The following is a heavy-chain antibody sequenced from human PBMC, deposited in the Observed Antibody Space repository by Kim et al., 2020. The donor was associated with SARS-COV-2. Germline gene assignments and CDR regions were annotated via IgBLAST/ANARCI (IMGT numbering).Heavy chain of an antibody. J-gene: IGHJ3*02. CDR2: IYSGGSST. CDR3: AKDMDGGVYYDDAFDI. Sequence: GGSLRLSCAASGFTFSSYAMSWVRQAPGKGLEWVSVIYSGGSSTYYADSVKGRFTISRDNSKNTLYLQMNSLRAEDTAVYYCAKDMDGGVYYDDAFDIWGQETMVTVSS. D-gene: IGHD3-22*01. CDR1: GFTFSSYA. V-gene: IGHV3-23*03.